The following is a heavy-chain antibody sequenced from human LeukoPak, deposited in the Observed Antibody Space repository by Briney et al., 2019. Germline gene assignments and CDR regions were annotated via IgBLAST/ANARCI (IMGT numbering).Heavy chain of an antibody. J-gene: IGHJ5*02. CDR3: AKSGGLLWFGDFNWFDP. V-gene: IGHV3-30-3*02. CDR2: ISYDGSNK. Sequence: PGGSLRLSCAASGFTFSSYAMHWVRQAPGKGLEWVAVISYDGSNKYYADSVKGRFTISRDNSKNTLYLQMNSLRAEDTAVYYCAKSGGLLWFGDFNWFDPWGQGTLVTVSS. CDR1: GFTFSSYA. D-gene: IGHD3-10*01.